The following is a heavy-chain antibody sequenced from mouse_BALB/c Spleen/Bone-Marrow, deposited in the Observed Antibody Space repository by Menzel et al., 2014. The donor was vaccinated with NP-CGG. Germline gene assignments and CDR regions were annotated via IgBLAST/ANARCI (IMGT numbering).Heavy chain of an antibody. D-gene: IGHD3-1*01. V-gene: IGHV5-17*02. J-gene: IGHJ2*01. CDR3: ARSGLRGYYFDY. Sequence: EVKVVESGGGLVQPGGSRKLSCAASGFTFSSFGMHWVRQAPEKGLEWVAYISSGSGTIYYADTLKGRFTISRDNPKNTLFLQMTSLRSEDTAMYYCARSGLRGYYFDYWGQGTTLTVSS. CDR2: ISSGSGTI. CDR1: GFTFSSFG.